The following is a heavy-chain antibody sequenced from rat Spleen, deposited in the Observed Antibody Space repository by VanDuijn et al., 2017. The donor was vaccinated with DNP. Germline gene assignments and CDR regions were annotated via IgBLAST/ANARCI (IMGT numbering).Heavy chain of an antibody. J-gene: IGHJ3*01. V-gene: IGHV1-43*01. Sequence: QVQLQQSGAELAKPGSSVKISCKASGYTFTSYYISWIKQTTGQGLECSGHINTGSGGINSNENFKGKATLTVDKSSSTAFMQLSSLTPDDSAVYHCARSKNTYYGSNYGGFAYWGQGTLVTVSS. D-gene: IGHD1-9*01. CDR1: GYTFTSYY. CDR2: INTGSGGI. CDR3: ARSKNTYYGSNYGGFAY.